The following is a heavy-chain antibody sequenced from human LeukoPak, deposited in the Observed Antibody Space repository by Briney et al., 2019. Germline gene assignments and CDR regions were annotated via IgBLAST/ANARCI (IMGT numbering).Heavy chain of an antibody. J-gene: IGHJ4*02. CDR3: ARDIHYYYVSGGLDY. CDR2: TNPNSGGT. CDR1: RYTFTGYY. D-gene: IGHD3-10*01. Sequence: AAVKVSCKASRYTFTGYYMHWVRQAPGQGLEWMGWTNPNSGGTNYAQKFWGRVTMTRDRDISTAYMELSRLRPDDTAVYYCARDIHYYYVSGGLDYWGQGTLVTVSS. V-gene: IGHV1-2*02.